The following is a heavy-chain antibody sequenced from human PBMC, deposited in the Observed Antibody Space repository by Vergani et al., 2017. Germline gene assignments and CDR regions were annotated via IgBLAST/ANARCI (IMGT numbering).Heavy chain of an antibody. J-gene: IGHJ3*02. D-gene: IGHD2-2*01. V-gene: IGHV3-30*18. CDR3: AKLAIGVPAASHKDAFDI. CDR2: ISYDGSNK. CDR1: GFTFSSYG. Sequence: QVQLVESGGGVVQPGRSLRLSCAASGFTFSSYGMHWVRQAPGKGLEWVAVISYDGSNKYYADSVKGRFTISRDNSKNTLYLQMNSLRAEDTAVYYCAKLAIGVPAASHKDAFDIWGQGTMVTVSS.